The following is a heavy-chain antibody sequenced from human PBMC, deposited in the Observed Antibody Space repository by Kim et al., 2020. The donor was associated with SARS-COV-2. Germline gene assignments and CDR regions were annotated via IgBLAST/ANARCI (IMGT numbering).Heavy chain of an antibody. D-gene: IGHD3-16*02. V-gene: IGHV1-18*01. CDR1: GYIFTSNG. CDR2: ISAYNDNT. Sequence: ASVKVSCKASGYIFTSNGISWVRQAPGQGLEWMGWISAYNDNTKYAQKLLGRVTMTTDISTSTAYMELRSLRSDDTAVYYCARDGGRGLGYSFYLADGDWFDPWGQGTLVTVSS. CDR3: ARDGGRGLGYSFYLADGDWFDP. J-gene: IGHJ5*02.